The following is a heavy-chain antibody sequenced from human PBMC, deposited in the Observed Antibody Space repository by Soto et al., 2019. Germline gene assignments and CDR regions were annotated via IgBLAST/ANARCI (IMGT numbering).Heavy chain of an antibody. V-gene: IGHV1-69*13. CDR3: ARAMIGSNYYYYYGMDV. J-gene: IGHJ6*02. D-gene: IGHD3-22*01. Sequence: GASVKVSCKASGGTFSSYAISWVRQAPGQGLEWMGGIIPIFGAANYAQKFQGRVTITADESTSTAYMELSSLRSEDTDVYYCARAMIGSNYYYYYGMDVWGQGTTVTVSS. CDR2: IIPIFGAA. CDR1: GGTFSSYA.